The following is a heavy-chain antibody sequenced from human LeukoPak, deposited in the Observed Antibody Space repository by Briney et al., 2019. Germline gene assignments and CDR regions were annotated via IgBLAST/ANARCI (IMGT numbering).Heavy chain of an antibody. CDR1: GGSISSYY. J-gene: IGHJ4*02. CDR3: ARVLFSSTDY. D-gene: IGHD2-2*01. Sequence: PSETLSLTCTVSGGSISSYYWSWLRVPPGKGLEWIGYIYYSGSTKYDPSLKSRVTISVDTSKNQFSLKLSSVTAADTAVYYCARVLFSSTDYWGQGTLVTVSS. V-gene: IGHV4-59*08. CDR2: IYYSGST.